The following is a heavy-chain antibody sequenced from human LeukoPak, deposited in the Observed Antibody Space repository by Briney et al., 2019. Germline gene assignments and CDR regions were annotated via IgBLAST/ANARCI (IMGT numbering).Heavy chain of an antibody. CDR1: GCSISSYD. Sequence: SESLSLICTVSGCSISSYDLIWIRQPAGKGLEWIGRIHSTGSNTYNPSLKNRVTTSVDTSKNQFSLKLSPLTDADRAVYYCARSPPPYSSSFYWFDPWGQGTLVTVSS. D-gene: IGHD6-13*01. CDR2: IHSTGSN. CDR3: ARSPPPYSSSFYWFDP. J-gene: IGHJ5*02. V-gene: IGHV4-4*07.